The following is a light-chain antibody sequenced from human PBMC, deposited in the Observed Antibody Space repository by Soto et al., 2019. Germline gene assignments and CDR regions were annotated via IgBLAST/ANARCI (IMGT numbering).Light chain of an antibody. CDR2: LNSDGSH. CDR3: QTWGTGIVV. CDR1: SGHSSYA. Sequence: QSVLTHSPSASASLGASVKLTCTLSSGHSSYAIAWHQQQPEKGPRYLMKLNSDGSHSKGDGIPDRFSGSSSGAERYLTISSVQSEDEADYYCQTWGTGIVVFGGGTKLTVL. J-gene: IGLJ2*01. V-gene: IGLV4-69*01.